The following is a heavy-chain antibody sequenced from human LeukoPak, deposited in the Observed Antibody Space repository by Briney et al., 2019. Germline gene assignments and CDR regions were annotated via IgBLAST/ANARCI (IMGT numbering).Heavy chain of an antibody. J-gene: IGHJ4*02. CDR2: IYPGDSDT. Sequence: GESLKISCNGSGYSFTSYWIGWVRQMPGKGLEWMGIIYPGDSDTRYSPSFQGQVTISADKSISTAYLQWSSLKASDTARYYCARRNYHDSSGYLYYFDYWGQGTLVTVSS. CDR3: ARRNYHDSSGYLYYFDY. V-gene: IGHV5-51*01. D-gene: IGHD3-22*01. CDR1: GYSFTSYW.